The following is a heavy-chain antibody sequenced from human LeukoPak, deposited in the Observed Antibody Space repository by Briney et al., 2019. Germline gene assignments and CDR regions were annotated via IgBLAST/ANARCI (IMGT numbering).Heavy chain of an antibody. J-gene: IGHJ4*02. Sequence: GGSLRLSCAASGFTFSSYAMHWVRQAPGKGLEWVAVISYDGSNKYYADSVKGRFTISRDNAKNSLYLQMNSLRAEDTAVYYCARDPDSDRGYWGQGTLVTVSS. CDR3: ARDPDSDRGY. CDR1: GFTFSSYA. D-gene: IGHD1-26*01. V-gene: IGHV3-30-3*01. CDR2: ISYDGSNK.